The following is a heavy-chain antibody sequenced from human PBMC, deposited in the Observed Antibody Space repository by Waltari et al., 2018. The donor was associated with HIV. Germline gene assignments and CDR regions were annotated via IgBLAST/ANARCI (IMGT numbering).Heavy chain of an antibody. V-gene: IGHV4-59*01. Sequence: QVQLQESGPGLVKPSETLSLTCTVSVGSISSYYWTWLRQPPGKGLEWIGYIYYSGSTNYNPSLKSRVTISVDTSKNQFSLKLSSVTAADTAVYYCARDLGYCSGGSCYRPRFDPWGQGTLVTVSS. CDR3: ARDLGYCSGGSCYRPRFDP. J-gene: IGHJ5*02. CDR1: VGSISSYY. D-gene: IGHD2-15*01. CDR2: IYYSGST.